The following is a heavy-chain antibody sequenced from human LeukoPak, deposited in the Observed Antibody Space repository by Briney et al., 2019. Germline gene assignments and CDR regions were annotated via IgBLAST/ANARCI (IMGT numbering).Heavy chain of an antibody. CDR1: GFTFSSYS. Sequence: GGSLRLSCAASGFTFSSYSMNWVRQAPGKGLEWVSSISPSSSYISYAGSVKGRFTISRDNAKNSLHLQMNSLRAEDTAVYYCARDNSYGHVEYWRQGTLVTVSS. D-gene: IGHD4-17*01. CDR2: ISPSSSYI. V-gene: IGHV3-21*01. CDR3: ARDNSYGHVEY. J-gene: IGHJ4*02.